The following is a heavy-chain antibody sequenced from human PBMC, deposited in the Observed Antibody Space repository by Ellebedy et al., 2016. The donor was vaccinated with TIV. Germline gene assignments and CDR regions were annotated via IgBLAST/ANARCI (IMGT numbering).Heavy chain of an antibody. J-gene: IGHJ4*02. CDR3: ARPGASYSSSWYDFDC. D-gene: IGHD6-13*01. V-gene: IGHV3-21*01. CDR2: ISSSATYI. CDR1: GFTFSSFT. Sequence: GESLKISCAASGFTFSSFTMNWVRQAPGKGLEWVSSISSSATYIHNADSVKGRFTISRDNAKKSLYLQMNSMRVEDTAVYYCARPGASYSSSWYDFDCWGQGTLVTVSS.